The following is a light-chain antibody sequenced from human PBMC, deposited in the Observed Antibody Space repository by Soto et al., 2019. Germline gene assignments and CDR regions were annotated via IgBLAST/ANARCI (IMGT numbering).Light chain of an antibody. V-gene: IGKV1-5*03. CDR3: QQYNNYLWT. CDR1: QTISSW. Sequence: DIQMTQSPSTLSGSVGDRVTITCRASQTISSWLAWYQQKPGKAPNLLIYKASTLESGVPSRFSGSGSGTEFTLTISSLQPDDFATYYCQQYNNYLWTFGQGTKVDIK. CDR2: KAS. J-gene: IGKJ1*01.